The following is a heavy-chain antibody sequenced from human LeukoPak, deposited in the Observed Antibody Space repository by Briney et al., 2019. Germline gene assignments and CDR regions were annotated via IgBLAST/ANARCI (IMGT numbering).Heavy chain of an antibody. V-gene: IGHV3-33*01. CDR1: GFIFSTYG. D-gene: IGHD6-6*01. CDR2: IWYDGSNK. Sequence: GGSLRLSCAASGFIFSTYGMHWVRQAPGKGLDWVALIWYDGSNKYYVESVKGRFTISRDNSKNTLYLNMHSLRAEETPVYYCAGAGGSNSLYGMDAWGQGTTVTVSS. J-gene: IGHJ6*01. CDR3: AGAGGSNSLYGMDA.